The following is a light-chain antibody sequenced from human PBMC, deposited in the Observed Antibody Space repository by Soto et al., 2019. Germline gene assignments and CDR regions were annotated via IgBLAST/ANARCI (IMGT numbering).Light chain of an antibody. V-gene: IGKV1-5*01. CDR2: DVS. CDR3: QQYNSYPWT. CDR1: QSISGW. J-gene: IGKJ1*01. Sequence: DIQMTQSHSTLSASVGDRVTITCRASQSISGWLAWYQQKPGKAPKLLIYDVSSLESGVPSRFSGSGSGTEFTLAISSLQPDDFATYYCQQYNSYPWTFGQETKVDIK.